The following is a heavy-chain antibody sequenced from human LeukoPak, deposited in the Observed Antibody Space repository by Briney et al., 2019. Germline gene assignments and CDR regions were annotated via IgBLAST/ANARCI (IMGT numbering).Heavy chain of an antibody. D-gene: IGHD1-26*01. CDR1: GGSFSSSSSF. J-gene: IGHJ4*02. CDR3: SRESGAFCPFGY. Sequence: SETLSLTCPVSGGSFSSSSSFLGWIRQPPGKGLEWIGSISYSGSTCYNPSLKSRVPISVDTSKNLFSLKLSSVTAADTAIYYCSRESGAFCPFGYWGQGTLVVVPS. V-gene: IGHV4-39*02. CDR2: ISYSGST.